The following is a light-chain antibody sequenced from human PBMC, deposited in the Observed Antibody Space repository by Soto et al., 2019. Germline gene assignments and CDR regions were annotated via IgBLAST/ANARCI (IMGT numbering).Light chain of an antibody. V-gene: IGKV2-28*01. CDR2: LGS. CDR3: RQTLLTWT. CDR1: HSFLHSNGYTY. J-gene: IGKJ1*01. Sequence: ILMTKTRRSLPVXXEYPVSISCMSSHSFLHSNGYTYLDWYLQRPGQSPQLLIYLGSYRASGVPDRFSGSGSGTDFTLKISRVEAGDVVVYYCRQTLLTWTSGQGTKVDIK.